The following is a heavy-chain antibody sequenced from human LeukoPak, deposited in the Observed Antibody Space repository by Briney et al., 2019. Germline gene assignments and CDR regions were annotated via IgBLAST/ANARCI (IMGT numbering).Heavy chain of an antibody. CDR3: ARGADGVSSNSRGWFDP. D-gene: IGHD2-15*01. Sequence: PGGSLRLSCVASRFTFNKYYMSWVRQAPGKGLQWVANINPDGSEKYYVDSVKGRFTISRDNAKNSLYLQMNSLRAEDTAVYSCARGADGVSSNSRGWFDPWGQGTLVTVSS. CDR2: INPDGSEK. J-gene: IGHJ5*02. CDR1: RFTFNKYY. V-gene: IGHV3-7*01.